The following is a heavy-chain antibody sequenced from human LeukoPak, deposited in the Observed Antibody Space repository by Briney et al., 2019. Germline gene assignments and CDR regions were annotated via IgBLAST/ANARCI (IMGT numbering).Heavy chain of an antibody. J-gene: IGHJ4*02. CDR3: ARGRRPSYDSSGPYYFDY. CDR1: GGSISSSSYY. CDR2: INHSGST. D-gene: IGHD3-22*01. Sequence: SETLSLTCTVSGGSISSSSYYWGWIRQPPGKGLEWIGEINHSGSTNYNPSLKSRVTISVDTSKNQFSLKLSSVTAADTAVYYCARGRRPSYDSSGPYYFDYWGQGTLVTVSS. V-gene: IGHV4-39*07.